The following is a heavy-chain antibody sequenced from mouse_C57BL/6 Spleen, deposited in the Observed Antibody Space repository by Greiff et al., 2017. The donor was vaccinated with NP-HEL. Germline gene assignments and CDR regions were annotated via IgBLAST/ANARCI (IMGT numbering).Heavy chain of an antibody. D-gene: IGHD2-3*01. CDR3: ARRTDGYPLYYFDY. J-gene: IGHJ2*01. V-gene: IGHV1-59*01. Sequence: QVHVKQPGAELVRPGTSVKLSCKASGYTFTSYWMHWVKQRPGQGLEWIGVIDPSDSYTNYNQKFKGKATLTVDTSSSTAYMQLSSLTSEDSAVYYCARRTDGYPLYYFDYWGQGTTLTVSS. CDR2: IDPSDSYT. CDR1: GYTFTSYW.